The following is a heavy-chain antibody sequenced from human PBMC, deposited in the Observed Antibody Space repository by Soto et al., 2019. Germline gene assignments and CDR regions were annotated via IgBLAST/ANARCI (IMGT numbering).Heavy chain of an antibody. CDR3: ARDGVLTGYYNVGYYFDY. J-gene: IGHJ4*02. Sequence: GGSLRLSCAASGFTFSSYWMSWVRQAPGKGLEWVANIKQDGSEKYYVDSVKGRFTISRDNAKNSLYLQMNSLRAEDTAVYYCARDGVLTGYYNVGYYFDYWGQGTLVTVSS. V-gene: IGHV3-7*01. CDR1: GFTFSSYW. CDR2: IKQDGSEK. D-gene: IGHD3-9*01.